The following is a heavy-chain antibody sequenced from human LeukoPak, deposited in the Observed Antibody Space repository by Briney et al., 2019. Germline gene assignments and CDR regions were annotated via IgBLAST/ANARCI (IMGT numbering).Heavy chain of an antibody. CDR2: IIPIFGTA. Sequence: ASVKVSCKASGGTLISYAINWVRQAPGQGLEWMGGIIPIFGTANYAQKFQGRVTITTDETTSTAYMELSSLRSEDTAVYYCARGGIQLWRTTSYYMDVWGKGTTVTVSS. J-gene: IGHJ6*03. CDR3: ARGGIQLWRTTSYYMDV. V-gene: IGHV1-69*05. CDR1: GGTLISYA. D-gene: IGHD5-18*01.